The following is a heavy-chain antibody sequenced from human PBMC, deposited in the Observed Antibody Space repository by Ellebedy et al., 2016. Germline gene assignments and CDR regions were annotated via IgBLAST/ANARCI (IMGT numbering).Heavy chain of an antibody. CDR3: AKERVHNANPWDY. CDR2: IKQDGTEK. CDR1: GFTFSSYW. J-gene: IGHJ4*02. Sequence: GGSLRLXXVASGFTFSSYWMSWVRQAPGKGLEWVANIKQDGTEKYYVDSMKGRFTISRDDAKNSLYLQMNSLRAEDTAVYYCAKERVHNANPWDYWGQGTLVTVSS. V-gene: IGHV3-7*01. D-gene: IGHD4/OR15-4a*01.